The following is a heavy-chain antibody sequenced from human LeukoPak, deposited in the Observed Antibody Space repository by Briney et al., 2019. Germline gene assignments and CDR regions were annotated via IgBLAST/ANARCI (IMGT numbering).Heavy chain of an antibody. CDR2: ISYDGSDK. CDR1: GFTFSSYG. CDR3: ARDLLSSGE. D-gene: IGHD3-16*01. V-gene: IGHV3-30*03. Sequence: GVSLRLSCAASGFTFSSYGMHWVRQAPGKGLEWVAVISYDGSDKYYADSVKGRFTISRDNSKNTLYLEMNSLRAEDTAVYYCARDLLSSGEWGQGTLVTVSS. J-gene: IGHJ4*02.